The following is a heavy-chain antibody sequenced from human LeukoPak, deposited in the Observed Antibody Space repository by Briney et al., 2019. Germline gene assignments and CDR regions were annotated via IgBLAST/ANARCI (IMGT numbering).Heavy chain of an antibody. CDR1: RFTFSSYG. CDR2: IRFDGSNK. D-gene: IGHD3-3*01. V-gene: IGHV3-30*02. J-gene: IGHJ4*02. CDR3: AKDPYDFWSGSTDRVFDY. Sequence: GGSLRLSCAVSRFTFSSYGMHWVRQAPGKGLEWVAFIRFDGSNKYYADSVKGRFTISRDNSKNTLYLQMNSLRGEDTAVYSCAKDPYDFWSGSTDRVFDYWGQGTLVTVSS.